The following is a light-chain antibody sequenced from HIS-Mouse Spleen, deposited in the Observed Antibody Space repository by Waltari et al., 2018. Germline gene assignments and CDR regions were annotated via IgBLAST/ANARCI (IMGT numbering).Light chain of an antibody. J-gene: IGLJ3*02. V-gene: IGLV2-14*03. CDR2: DVS. CDR3: SSYTSSSTRV. Sequence: QSALTQPASVSGSPGQSITISCTGTSSDVGGYNYVSWYQQHPGKAPKLMIYDVSNRPSGGANRVSGSKSGNTASLTISGLQDEDEADYYCSSYTSSSTRVFGGGTKLTVL. CDR1: SSDVGGYNY.